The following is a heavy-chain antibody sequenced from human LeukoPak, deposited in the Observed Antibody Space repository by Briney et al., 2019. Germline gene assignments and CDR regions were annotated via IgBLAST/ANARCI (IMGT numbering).Heavy chain of an antibody. Sequence: GGSLRLSCAASGFTFSSYGMSWVRQAPGKGLEWVSATSGSGGSTYYADSVKGRFTISRDNSKNTLYLQMNSLRAEDTAVYYCAKDRDITMIVVVTPFDYWGQGTLVTVSS. J-gene: IGHJ4*02. CDR2: TSGSGGST. CDR3: AKDRDITMIVVVTPFDY. CDR1: GFTFSSYG. V-gene: IGHV3-23*01. D-gene: IGHD3-22*01.